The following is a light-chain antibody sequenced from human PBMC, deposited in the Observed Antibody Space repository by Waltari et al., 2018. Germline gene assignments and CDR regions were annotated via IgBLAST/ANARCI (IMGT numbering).Light chain of an antibody. CDR1: SSHIGDFNY. CDR3: SSYTDTNTLHVV. Sequence: SALTQPASVSGSPGQSITISCTGTSSHIGDFNYISWYQQHPGEGPKLIIYGVTKRPSGVSNRFSGSKSGNTASLTISGLQADDEAEYFCSSYTDTNTLHVVFGGGTKLSVL. CDR2: GVT. J-gene: IGLJ2*01. V-gene: IGLV2-14*03.